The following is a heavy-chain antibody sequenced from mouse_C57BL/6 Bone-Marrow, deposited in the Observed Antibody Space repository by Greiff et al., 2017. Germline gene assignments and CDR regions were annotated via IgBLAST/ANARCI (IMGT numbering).Heavy chain of an antibody. CDR2: SRNKANDYTT. CDR3: ARVYYGSSYWYFDF. J-gene: IGHJ1*03. V-gene: IGHV7-1*01. D-gene: IGHD1-1*01. CDR1: GFTFSDFY. Sequence: EVMLVESGGGLVQSGRSLRLSCATSGFTFSDFYMEWVRQAPGKGLEWIAASRNKANDYTTEYSASVKGRFIVSRNTSQSLLYLQMNALRAEDTAFYYCARVYYGSSYWYFDFWGTGTTVTVSS.